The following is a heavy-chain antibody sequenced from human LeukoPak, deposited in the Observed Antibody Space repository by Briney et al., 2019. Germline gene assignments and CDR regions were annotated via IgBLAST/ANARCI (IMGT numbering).Heavy chain of an antibody. CDR1: GGSISSGDYY. J-gene: IGHJ1*01. V-gene: IGHV4-30-4*08. CDR2: IYYSGST. CDR3: ASYYDSSGYYVAEYFQH. Sequence: PSETLSLTCTVSGGSISSGDYYWSWIRQPPGKGLEWFGYIYYSGSTYYNPSLKSRVTISVDTSKNQFSLKLSSVTAADTAVYYCASYYDSSGYYVAEYFQHWGQGTLVTVSS. D-gene: IGHD3-22*01.